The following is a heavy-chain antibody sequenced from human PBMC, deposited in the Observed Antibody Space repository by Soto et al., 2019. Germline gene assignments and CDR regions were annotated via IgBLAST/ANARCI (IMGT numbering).Heavy chain of an antibody. CDR1: GFTFGDYA. V-gene: IGHV3-49*03. CDR3: TRDAEDIVVVPAAQAREYYYYYYMDV. D-gene: IGHD2-2*01. J-gene: IGHJ6*03. CDR2: IRSKAYGGTT. Sequence: GGSLRLSCTASGFTFGDYAMSWFRQAPGKGLEWVGFIRSKAYGGTTEYAASVKGRFTISRDDSKSIAYLQMNSLKTEDTAVYYCTRDAEDIVVVPAAQAREYYYYYYMDVWGKGTTVTVSS.